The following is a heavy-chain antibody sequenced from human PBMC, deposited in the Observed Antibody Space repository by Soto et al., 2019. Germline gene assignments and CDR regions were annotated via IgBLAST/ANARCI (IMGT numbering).Heavy chain of an antibody. J-gene: IGHJ4*02. CDR1: GGSFSGYY. CDR3: ARGRGEIVVVVAAKFDY. V-gene: IGHV4-34*01. D-gene: IGHD2-15*01. CDR2: INHSGTT. Sequence: QVQLQQWGAGLLKPSETLSLTCAVYGGSFSGYYWTWIRQPPGKGLEWIGEINHSGTTNYNPSLKSRVTISVDTSKNQFSLKLSSVTAADTPVYYCARGRGEIVVVVAAKFDYWGQGTLVTVSS.